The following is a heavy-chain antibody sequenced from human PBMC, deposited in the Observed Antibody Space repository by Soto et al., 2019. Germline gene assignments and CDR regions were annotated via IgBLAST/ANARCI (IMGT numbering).Heavy chain of an antibody. Sequence: ASVKVSCKTSGYIFTAYSMHWVRQAPGQGLEWMGVVNPSGGSAHYAQSFEGRVTLTRDTSTSTFYMELSSLRSEDTAVYYCAREGATYWPYYYGMDVWGQGTTVTVSS. J-gene: IGHJ6*02. CDR1: GYIFTAYS. V-gene: IGHV1-46*01. CDR2: VNPSGGSA. D-gene: IGHD1-26*01. CDR3: AREGATYWPYYYGMDV.